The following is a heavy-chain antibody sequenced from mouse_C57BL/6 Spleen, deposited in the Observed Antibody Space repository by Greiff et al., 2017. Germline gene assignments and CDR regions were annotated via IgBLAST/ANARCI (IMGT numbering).Heavy chain of an antibody. J-gene: IGHJ3*01. CDR3: VRWGDEGFAY. Sequence: EVKLMESGGGLVQPKGSLKLSCAASGFTFNTYAMHWVRQAPGKGLEWVARIRSKSSNYATYYADSVKDRFTISRDDSQSMLYLQMNNLKTEDTAMCYCVRWGDEGFAYWRQGNLVTVSA. D-gene: IGHD2-13*01. V-gene: IGHV10-3*01. CDR1: GFTFNTYA. CDR2: IRSKSSNYAT.